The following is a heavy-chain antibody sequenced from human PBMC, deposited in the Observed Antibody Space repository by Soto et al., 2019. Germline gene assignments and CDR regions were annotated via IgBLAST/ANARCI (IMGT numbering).Heavy chain of an antibody. Sequence: ASVKVSCKASGYTFTSYAMHWVRQAPGQRLEWMGWINAGNGNTKYSQKFQGRVTITRDTSASTAYMELSSLRSEDTAVYYCARSDLSGTTPHYWGQGTLVTVSS. V-gene: IGHV1-3*01. CDR2: INAGNGNT. CDR1: GYTFTSYA. CDR3: ARSDLSGTTPHY. J-gene: IGHJ4*02. D-gene: IGHD1-1*01.